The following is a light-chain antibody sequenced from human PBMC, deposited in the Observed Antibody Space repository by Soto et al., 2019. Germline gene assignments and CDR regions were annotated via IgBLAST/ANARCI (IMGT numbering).Light chain of an antibody. CDR3: MQSLQLPVT. V-gene: IGKV2D-29*01. J-gene: IGKJ4*01. CDR2: EVS. CDR1: QSLLHSNGKTY. Sequence: EIVMTQTPLSLSVTPGQPASISCTSSQSLLHSNGKTYFYWHMQKPGQPPQLLIYEVSSRFSGVPDRFSGSVSGTDFTLKISRVEAEDVGVYYCMQSLQLPVTFGGGTKVEIK.